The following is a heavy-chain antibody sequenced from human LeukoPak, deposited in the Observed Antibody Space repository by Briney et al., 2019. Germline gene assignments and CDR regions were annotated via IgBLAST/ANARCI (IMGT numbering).Heavy chain of an antibody. CDR1: GFTFSSYS. CDR3: AKGRYAGRGDYFDY. D-gene: IGHD3-10*01. CDR2: ISGSGGST. J-gene: IGHJ4*02. V-gene: IGHV3-23*01. Sequence: GGSLRLSCAASGFTFSSYSMNWVRQAPGKGLEWVSAISGSGGSTYYADSVKGRFTISRDNSKNTLYLQMNSLRAEDTAVYYCAKGRYAGRGDYFDYWGQGTLVTVSS.